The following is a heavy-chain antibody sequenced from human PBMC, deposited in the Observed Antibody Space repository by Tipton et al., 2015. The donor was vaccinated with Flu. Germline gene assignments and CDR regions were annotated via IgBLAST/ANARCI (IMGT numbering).Heavy chain of an antibody. V-gene: IGHV4-61*02. CDR3: ARLRTVTAGGTRPYYYNALDV. Sequence: TLSLTCSVSGGSITSGSHYWSWVRQPAGKGLEWIGRIHTSGNTNYNPSLKSRVTISMDTSENQFSLRLTSAAAADTAVYFCARLRTVTAGGTRPYYYNALDVWGQGTSVTVSS. CDR1: GGSITSGSHY. D-gene: IGHD2-21*02. J-gene: IGHJ6*02. CDR2: IHTSGNT.